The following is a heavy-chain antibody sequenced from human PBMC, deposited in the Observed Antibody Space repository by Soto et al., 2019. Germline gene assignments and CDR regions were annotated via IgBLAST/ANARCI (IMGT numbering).Heavy chain of an antibody. D-gene: IGHD5-12*01. CDR3: ASRRDGYPYLDY. V-gene: IGHV4-4*02. CDR1: GGSISSSYW. Sequence: QVQLQESGPGLVKPSGTLSLACAVSGGSISSSYWCSWVREPPGKGLEWIGEIYHSGSTIYNPSLKSRVTISVDKSNNQFSLKLSSVTAADTAVYYCASRRDGYPYLDYWGQGTLVTVSS. J-gene: IGHJ4*02. CDR2: IYHSGST.